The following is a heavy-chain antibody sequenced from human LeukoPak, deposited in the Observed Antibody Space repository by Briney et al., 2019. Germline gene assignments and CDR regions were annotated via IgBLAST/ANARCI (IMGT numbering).Heavy chain of an antibody. CDR3: ARSPKNYEVLAGYYGWYFDL. J-gene: IGHJ2*01. V-gene: IGHV3-74*01. D-gene: IGHD3-9*01. CDR1: GFTFTNYW. CDR2: INSDGRAT. Sequence: GGSLRLSCATSGFTFTNYWMVWVRQAPGKGLVWVSRINSDGRATNYADSVKGRFTISRDNAKNTLYLQMKSLRAEDTAVYYCARSPKNYEVLAGYYGWYFDLWGRGALVTVSS.